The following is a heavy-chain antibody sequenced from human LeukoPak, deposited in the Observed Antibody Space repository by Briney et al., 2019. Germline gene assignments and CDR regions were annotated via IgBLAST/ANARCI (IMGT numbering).Heavy chain of an antibody. CDR3: ARDFVGVCSGGSCYLDAFDI. J-gene: IGHJ3*02. Sequence: GASVRVSCKASGYTFAGYFIHWVRQAPGQGLEWMGWISAYNGNTNYAQKLQGRVTMTTDTSTSTAYMELRSLRSDDTAVYYCARDFVGVCSGGSCYLDAFDIWGQGTMVTVSS. CDR1: GYTFAGYF. CDR2: ISAYNGNT. D-gene: IGHD2-15*01. V-gene: IGHV1-18*04.